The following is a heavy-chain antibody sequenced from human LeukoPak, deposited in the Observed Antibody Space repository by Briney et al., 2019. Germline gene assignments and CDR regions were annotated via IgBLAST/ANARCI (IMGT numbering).Heavy chain of an antibody. CDR1: GYTFTSYY. V-gene: IGHV1-2*02. Sequence: ASVKVSCKASGYTFTSYYMHWVRQAPGQGLEWMGWINPNSGGTNYAQKFQGRVTMTRDTSISTAYMELSRLRSDDTAVYYCARGGGMATVLQIDYWGQGTLVTVSS. J-gene: IGHJ4*02. CDR2: INPNSGGT. D-gene: IGHD5-24*01. CDR3: ARGGGMATVLQIDY.